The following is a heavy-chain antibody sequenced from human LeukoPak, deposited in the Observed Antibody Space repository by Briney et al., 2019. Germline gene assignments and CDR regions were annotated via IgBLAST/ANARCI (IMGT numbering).Heavy chain of an antibody. D-gene: IGHD5-12*01. J-gene: IGHJ6*02. Sequence: PGGSLRLSCAASGFTFSDYYMSWIRQAPGKGPEWVSYISSSGSTIYYADSVKGRFTISRDNAKNSLYLQMNSLRAEDTAVYYCASNLRSYYYYYYGMDVWGQGTTVTVSS. CDR1: GFTFSDYY. V-gene: IGHV3-11*01. CDR2: ISSSGSTI. CDR3: ASNLRSYYYYYYGMDV.